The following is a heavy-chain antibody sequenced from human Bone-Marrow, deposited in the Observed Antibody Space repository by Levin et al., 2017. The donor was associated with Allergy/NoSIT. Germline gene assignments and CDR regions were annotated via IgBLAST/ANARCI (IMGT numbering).Heavy chain of an antibody. CDR2: LSGRGETT. J-gene: IGHJ2*01. CDR3: AKWVRGSDGGWFFDF. V-gene: IGHV3-23*01. CDR1: GFTFSSYA. Sequence: GDSLKISCAASGFTFSSYAMTWVRQAPGKGLEWISGLSGRGETTYYADSVKGRFTISRDNDKNTLFLQMNSLRTEDTALFYCAKWVRGSDGGWFFDFWGRGTLVTVSS. D-gene: IGHD3-16*01.